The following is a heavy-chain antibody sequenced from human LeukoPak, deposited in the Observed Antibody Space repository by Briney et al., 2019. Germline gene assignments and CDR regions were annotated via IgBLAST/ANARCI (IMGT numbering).Heavy chain of an antibody. CDR2: INHSGST. D-gene: IGHD2-15*01. CDR1: GGSFSGYY. Sequence: SETLSLTCAVYGGSFSGYYWSWIRQPPGKGLEWIGEINHSGSTNYNPSLKSRVTISVDTSKNQFSLKLSSVTAADTAAYYCAGGRYCSGGSCYPRPVDYWGQGTLVTVSS. CDR3: AGGRYCSGGSCYPRPVDY. V-gene: IGHV4-34*01. J-gene: IGHJ4*02.